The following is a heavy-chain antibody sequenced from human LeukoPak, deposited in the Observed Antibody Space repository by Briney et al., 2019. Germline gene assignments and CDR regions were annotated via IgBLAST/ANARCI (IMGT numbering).Heavy chain of an antibody. J-gene: IGHJ4*02. CDR2: ISAYNGNT. V-gene: IGHV1-18*01. Sequence: ASVKVSCKASGGTFSSYPISWVRQAPGQGLEWMGWISAYNGNTNYAQKLQGRVTMTTDTSTSTAYMELRSLRSDDTAVYYCARTNADIVVVVAATGGTYFDYWGQGTLVTVSS. D-gene: IGHD2-15*01. CDR3: ARTNADIVVVVAATGGTYFDY. CDR1: GGTFSSYP.